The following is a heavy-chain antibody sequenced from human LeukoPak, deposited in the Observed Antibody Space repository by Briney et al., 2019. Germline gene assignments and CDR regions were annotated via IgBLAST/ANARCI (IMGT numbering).Heavy chain of an antibody. J-gene: IGHJ4*02. CDR1: GGSFSGSY. CDR3: ARGGRARGYSDYGEDY. D-gene: IGHD5-12*01. CDR2: INHSGIT. V-gene: IGHV4-34*01. Sequence: SETLSLTCAVYGGSFSGSYWSWIRQPPGKGLEWIGEINHSGITNYNPSLKSRVTISVDTSKHQFSLKLSSVTAADTAVYYCARGGRARGYSDYGEDYWGQGTLVTVSS.